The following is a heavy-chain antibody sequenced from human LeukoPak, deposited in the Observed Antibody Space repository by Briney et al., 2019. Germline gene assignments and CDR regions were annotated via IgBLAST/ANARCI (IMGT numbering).Heavy chain of an antibody. D-gene: IGHD3-22*01. CDR1: GYTFTSYY. V-gene: IGHV1-46*01. CDR2: INPSGGST. J-gene: IGHJ6*03. Sequence: GASVKVSCKASGYTFTSYYMHWVRQAPGQGLEWMGIINPSGGSTSYAQKFQGRVTMTRDMSTSTVYMELSSLRSEDTAVYYCARWASPYDSSGYYWYMDVWGKGTTVTVSS. CDR3: ARWASPYDSSGYYWYMDV.